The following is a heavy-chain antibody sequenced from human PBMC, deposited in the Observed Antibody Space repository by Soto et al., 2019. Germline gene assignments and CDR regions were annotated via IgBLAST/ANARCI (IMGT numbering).Heavy chain of an antibody. V-gene: IGHV4-59*01. Sequence: QVQLQESGPGLVKPSETLSLTCTVSGGSISSYYWSWIRQPPGKGLEWIGYIYYSGSTNYNPSLKSRGTISVDTSKNQFSLKLSSVTAADTAVYYCARTAAAYNWFDPWGQGTLVTVSS. D-gene: IGHD6-13*01. CDR2: IYYSGST. CDR3: ARTAAAYNWFDP. CDR1: GGSISSYY. J-gene: IGHJ5*02.